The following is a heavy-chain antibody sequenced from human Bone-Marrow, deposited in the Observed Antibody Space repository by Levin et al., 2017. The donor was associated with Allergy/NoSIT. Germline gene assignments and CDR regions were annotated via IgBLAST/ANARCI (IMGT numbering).Heavy chain of an antibody. D-gene: IGHD3-22*01. CDR3: ARPLIVVTLTYGMDV. V-gene: IGHV3-30-3*01. J-gene: IGHJ6*02. Sequence: GGSLRLSCAASGFTFSSYAMHWVRQAPGKGLEWVAVISYDGSNKYYADSVKGRFTISRDNSKNTLYLQMNSLRAEDTAVYYCARPLIVVTLTYGMDVWGQGTTVTVSS. CDR2: ISYDGSNK. CDR1: GFTFSSYA.